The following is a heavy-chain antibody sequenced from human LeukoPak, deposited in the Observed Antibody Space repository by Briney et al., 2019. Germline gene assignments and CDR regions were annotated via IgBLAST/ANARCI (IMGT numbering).Heavy chain of an antibody. J-gene: IGHJ4*02. V-gene: IGHV3-48*01. Sequence: GGSLRLSCSASGFTISTYSMNWVRQAPGKGLEWVSYISGSSSPIYYADSVKGRFTISRDNAKNSLYLQMNSLRAEDTAVYYCAREGGGYNNRGFDYWGQGTLVTVSS. D-gene: IGHD5-24*01. CDR1: GFTISTYS. CDR2: ISGSSSPI. CDR3: AREGGGYNNRGFDY.